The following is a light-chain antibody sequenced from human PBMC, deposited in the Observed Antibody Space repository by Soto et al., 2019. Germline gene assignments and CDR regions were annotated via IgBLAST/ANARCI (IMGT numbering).Light chain of an antibody. CDR1: QSISTW. V-gene: IGKV1-5*03. Sequence: DIQMTQSPSTLSASVGDRVTITCRASQSISTWLACYQQKPGKAPKLLIYSASDLESGVPSRFSGSGFGTEFTLTITSLQPDDFATYYCQQYNSYSTFGPATFGQGTKVDIK. CDR2: SAS. CDR3: QQYNSYSTFGPAT. J-gene: IGKJ1*01.